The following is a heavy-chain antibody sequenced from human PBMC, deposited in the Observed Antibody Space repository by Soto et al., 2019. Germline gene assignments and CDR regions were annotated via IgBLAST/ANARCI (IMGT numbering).Heavy chain of an antibody. Sequence: SETLSLTCTVSGGSISSYYWSWIRQPPGKGLEWIGYIYYSGSTNYNPSLKSRVTISVDTSKNQFSLKLSSVTAADTAVYYCSRVHADYYGSGSYSYYFDYWGQGTLVTVSS. V-gene: IGHV4-59*01. CDR1: GGSISSYY. D-gene: IGHD3-10*01. CDR2: IYYSGST. J-gene: IGHJ4*02. CDR3: SRVHADYYGSGSYSYYFDY.